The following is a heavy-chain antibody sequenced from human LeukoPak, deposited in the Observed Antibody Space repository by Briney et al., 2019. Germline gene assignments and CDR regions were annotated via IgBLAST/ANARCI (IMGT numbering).Heavy chain of an antibody. Sequence: SETLSLTCTVSGGSISSGSHYYQWIRQHPGKGLEWIGYIYYTGITSYNPSLKSRVIMSVDTSMNQVSLKVTSLTAADTAVYYCAASSGVTLGRFWGQGALVTVSS. CDR1: GGSISSGSHY. V-gene: IGHV4-31*03. CDR2: IYYTGIT. J-gene: IGHJ4*02. D-gene: IGHD3-16*01. CDR3: AASSGVTLGRF.